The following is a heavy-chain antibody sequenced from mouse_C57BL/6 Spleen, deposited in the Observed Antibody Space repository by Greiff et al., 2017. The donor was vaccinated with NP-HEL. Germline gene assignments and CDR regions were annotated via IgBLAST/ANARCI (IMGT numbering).Heavy chain of an antibody. CDR3: AREKITTVVATKFAY. J-gene: IGHJ3*01. D-gene: IGHD1-1*01. Sequence: QVQLQQPGAELVKPGASVKMSCKASGYTFTSYWITWVKQRPGQGLEWIGDIYPGSGSTNYNEKFKGKATFTADTSSNTAYMQLSSLTTEDSAIYYCAREKITTVVATKFAYWGQGTLVTVSA. V-gene: IGHV1-55*01. CDR1: GYTFTSYW. CDR2: IYPGSGST.